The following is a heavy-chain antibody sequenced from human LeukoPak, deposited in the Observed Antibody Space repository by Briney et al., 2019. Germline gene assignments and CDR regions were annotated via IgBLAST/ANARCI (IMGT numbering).Heavy chain of an antibody. CDR3: TPRWADY. V-gene: IGHV3-15*01. D-gene: IGHD5-24*01. J-gene: IGHJ4*02. CDR1: GFTVSSNY. CDR2: IKSKTDGGTT. Sequence: GGSLRLSCAASGFTVSSNYMSWVRQAPGKGLEWVGRIKSKTDGGTTDYAAPVKGRFTISRDDSKNTLYLQMNSLKTEDTAVYYCTPRWADYWGQGTLVTVSS.